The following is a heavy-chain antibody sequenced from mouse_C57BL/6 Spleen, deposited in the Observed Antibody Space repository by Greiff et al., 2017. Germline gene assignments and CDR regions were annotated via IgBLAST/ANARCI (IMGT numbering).Heavy chain of an antibody. CDR2: IRSKSSNYAT. D-gene: IGHD2-1*01. J-gene: IGHJ3*01. CDR3: VREGLYYGNYEFAY. CDR1: GFTFNTYA. Sequence: EVQLVESGGGLVQPKGSLKLSCAASGFTFNTYAMHWVRQAPGKGLEWVARIRSKSSNYATYYADSVKDRFTISRDDSQSMLYLQMNNLKTEDTAMYYCVREGLYYGNYEFAYWGQGTLVTVSA. V-gene: IGHV10-3*01.